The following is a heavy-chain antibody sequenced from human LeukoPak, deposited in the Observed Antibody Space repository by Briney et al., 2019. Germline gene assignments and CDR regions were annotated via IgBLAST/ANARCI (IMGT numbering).Heavy chain of an antibody. D-gene: IGHD3-16*02. CDR3: AKDNVWGSYRYSGNYFDY. CDR2: IRYDGSNK. Sequence: GGSLRLSCAASGFTFSSYGMHWVRQAPGKGLEWVAFIRYDGSNKYYADSVKGRFTISRDNSKNTLYLQMNSLRAEDTAVYYCAKDNVWGSYRYSGNYFDYWGQGTLVTVSS. V-gene: IGHV3-30*02. CDR1: GFTFSSYG. J-gene: IGHJ4*02.